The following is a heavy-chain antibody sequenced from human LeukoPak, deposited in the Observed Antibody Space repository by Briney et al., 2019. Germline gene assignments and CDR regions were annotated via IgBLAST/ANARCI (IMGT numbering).Heavy chain of an antibody. V-gene: IGHV4-39*01. CDR2: ITYSGNT. CDR3: ARYDSSAGHFDY. D-gene: IGHD6-6*01. J-gene: IGHJ4*02. CDR1: SGSITGTPYH. Sequence: PSETLSLTCSVSSGSITGTPYHWDWIRQPPGKGLEWIGSITYSGNTYCNPSLKSRVTISGDTSKNQFSLKLSSVTAADTAVYYCARYDSSAGHFDYWGQGTLVTVSS.